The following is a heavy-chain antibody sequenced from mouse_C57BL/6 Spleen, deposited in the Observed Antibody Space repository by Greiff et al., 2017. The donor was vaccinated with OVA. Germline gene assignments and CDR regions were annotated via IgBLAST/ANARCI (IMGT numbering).Heavy chain of an antibody. D-gene: IGHD1-1*01. CDR3: ARHEAHYYGSSFYAMDY. Sequence: QVHVKQSGAELVKPGASVKLSCKASGYTFTEYTIHWVKQRSGQGLEWIGWFYPGSGSIKYNEKFKDKATLTADKSSSTVYMELSRLTSEDSAVYFCARHEAHYYGSSFYAMDYWGQGTSVTVSS. V-gene: IGHV1-62-2*01. J-gene: IGHJ4*01. CDR2: FYPGSGSI. CDR1: GYTFTEYT.